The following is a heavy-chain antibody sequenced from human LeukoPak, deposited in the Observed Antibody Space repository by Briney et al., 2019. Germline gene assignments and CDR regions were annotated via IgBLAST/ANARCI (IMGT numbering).Heavy chain of an antibody. CDR1: GFTFSSYG. V-gene: IGHV3-33*01. CDR2: IWYDGSNK. J-gene: IGHJ4*02. Sequence: GRSLRLSCAASGFTFSSYGMHWVRQAPGKGLEWVAVIWYDGSNKYYADSVKGRFTISRDNSKNTLYLLMNSLRAEDTAVYYCARDRGGDIPFDYWGQGTLVTVSS. CDR3: ARDRGGDIPFDY. D-gene: IGHD2-21*02.